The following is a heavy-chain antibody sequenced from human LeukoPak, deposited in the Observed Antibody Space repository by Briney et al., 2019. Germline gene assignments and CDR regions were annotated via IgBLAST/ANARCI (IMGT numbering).Heavy chain of an antibody. Sequence: SETLSLTCTVSGGSISSYYSSWIRQPPGKGLEWIGYIYYSGSTNYNPSLKSRVTISVDTSKNQFSLKLSSVTAADTAVYYCARSFTHYYGSGSYPDAFDIWGQGTMVTVSS. J-gene: IGHJ3*02. CDR3: ARSFTHYYGSGSYPDAFDI. CDR1: GGSISSYY. V-gene: IGHV4-59*01. CDR2: IYYSGST. D-gene: IGHD3-10*01.